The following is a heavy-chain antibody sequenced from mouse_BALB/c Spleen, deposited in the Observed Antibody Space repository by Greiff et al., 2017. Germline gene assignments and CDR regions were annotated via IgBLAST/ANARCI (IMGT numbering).Heavy chain of an antibody. D-gene: IGHD2-10*02. CDR3: ARGGTYGNPFAY. CDR1: GFTFSSYA. V-gene: IGHV5-6-5*01. CDR2: ISSGGST. Sequence: LMESGGGLVKPGGSLKLSCAASGFTFSSYAMSWVRQTPEKRLEWVASISSGGSTYYPDSVKGRFTISRDNARNILYLQMSSLRSEDTAMYYCARGGTYGNPFAYWGQGTLVTVSA. J-gene: IGHJ3*01.